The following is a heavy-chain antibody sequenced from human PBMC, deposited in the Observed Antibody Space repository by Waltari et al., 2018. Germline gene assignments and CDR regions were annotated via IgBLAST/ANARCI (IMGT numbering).Heavy chain of an antibody. D-gene: IGHD6-13*01. J-gene: IGHJ4*02. V-gene: IGHV3-7*01. CDR2: IKQDGSEK. CDR1: GLIFSHYW. CDR3: TRGGRDSSWYWRD. Sequence: EVQLVESGGGLAQPGGSLRLSCAASGLIFSHYWMTWVRQASGKGPECVANIKQDGSEKYYMDSVKGRFTISRDNAKNSLYLQMNNLRVEDTAVYYCTRGGRDSSWYWRDWGQGTLVTVSS.